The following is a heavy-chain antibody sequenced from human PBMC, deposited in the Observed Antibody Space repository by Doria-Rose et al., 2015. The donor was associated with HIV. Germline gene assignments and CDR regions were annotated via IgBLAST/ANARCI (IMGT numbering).Heavy chain of an antibody. CDR2: ISSSGTT. D-gene: IGHD3-10*01. CDR3: ARARNYGFPHFFDF. Sequence: QVQLQESGPGLVRPSQTLSLTCTVSGDSISSGDSFWSWIRQPPGKGPEWIGYISSSGTTYYYPSLRGRLTISLDASKNRFSLNLNSVTAADTAVYYCARARNYGFPHFFDFWGQGTLVTVSS. J-gene: IGHJ4*02. V-gene: IGHV4-30-4*01. CDR1: GDSISSGDSF.